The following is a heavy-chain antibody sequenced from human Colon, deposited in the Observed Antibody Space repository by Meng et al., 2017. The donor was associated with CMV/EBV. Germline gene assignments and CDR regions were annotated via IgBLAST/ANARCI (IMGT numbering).Heavy chain of an antibody. CDR2: IKPSTGDT. V-gene: IGHV1-2*06. CDR1: GYTFTGYW. J-gene: IGHJ4*02. CDR3: TREGFDY. Sequence: HVQMVQSEAEGKKPGASVKVSCKASGYTFTGYWMHWVRQAPGQGLEWMGRIKPSTGDTNYAQNFQGRVTVTRDTSISTVYMEVNSLTSDDTAVYYCTREGFDYWGQGALVTVSS.